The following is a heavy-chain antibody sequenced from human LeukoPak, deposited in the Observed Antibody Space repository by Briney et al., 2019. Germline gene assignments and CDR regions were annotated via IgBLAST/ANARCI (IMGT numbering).Heavy chain of an antibody. J-gene: IGHJ4*02. CDR1: GGTFISYA. CDR3: ARSLPSGYYFFDY. D-gene: IGHD3-22*01. Sequence: SVKVSCKASGGTFISYAISWVRQAPGQGLEWMGGIIPIFGTANYAQKFQGRVTITADESTSTAYMELSSLRSEDTAVYYCARSLPSGYYFFDYWGQGTLVTVSS. V-gene: IGHV1-69*13. CDR2: IIPIFGTA.